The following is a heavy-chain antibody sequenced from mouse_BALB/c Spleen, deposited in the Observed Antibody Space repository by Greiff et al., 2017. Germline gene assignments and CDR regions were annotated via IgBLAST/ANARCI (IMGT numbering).Heavy chain of an antibody. Sequence: VQLQQSGPELMKPGASVKISRKASGYSFTSYYMHWVKQSHGKSLEWIGYIDPFNGGTSYNQKFKGKATLTVDKSSSTAYMHLSSLTSEDSAVYYCARDGYYDYWGQGTTLTVSS. V-gene: IGHV1S135*01. D-gene: IGHD2-3*01. CDR1: GYSFTSYY. CDR2: IDPFNGGT. CDR3: ARDGYYDY. J-gene: IGHJ2*01.